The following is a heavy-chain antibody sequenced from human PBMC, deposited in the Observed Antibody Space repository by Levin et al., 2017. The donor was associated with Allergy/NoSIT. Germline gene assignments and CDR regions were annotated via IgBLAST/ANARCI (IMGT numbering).Heavy chain of an antibody. CDR2: ISWNSGSI. D-gene: IGHD3-16*01. J-gene: IGHJ4*02. V-gene: IGHV3-9*01. CDR1: GFTFDDYA. Sequence: GGSLRLSCAASGFTFDDYAMHWVRQAPGKGLEWVSGISWNSGSIGYADSVKGRFTISRDNAKNSLYLQMNSLRAEDTALYYCAKVKGLRDPYFDYWGQGTLVTVSS. CDR3: AKVKGLRDPYFDY.